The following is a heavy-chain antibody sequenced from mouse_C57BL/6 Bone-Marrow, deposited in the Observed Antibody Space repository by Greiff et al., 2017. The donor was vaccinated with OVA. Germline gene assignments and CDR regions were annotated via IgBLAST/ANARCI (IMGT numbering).Heavy chain of an antibody. Sequence: EVMLVESGPELVKPGASVKISCKASGYSFTGYYMNWVKQSPEKSLEWIGEINPSTGGTTYNQKFKAKATLTVDKSSSTAYMQLKSLTSEDSAVYYCARRQLRLRFAYWGQGTLVTVSA. CDR3: ARRQLRLRFAY. CDR2: INPSTGGT. D-gene: IGHD3-2*02. CDR1: GYSFTGYY. J-gene: IGHJ3*01. V-gene: IGHV1-42*01.